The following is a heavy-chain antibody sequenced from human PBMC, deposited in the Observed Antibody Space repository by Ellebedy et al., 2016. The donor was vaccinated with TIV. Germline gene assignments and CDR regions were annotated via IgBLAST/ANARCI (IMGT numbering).Heavy chain of an antibody. V-gene: IGHV3-7*01. D-gene: IGHD2-2*01. CDR2: INQEGSDK. J-gene: IGHJ4*02. Sequence: GESLKISCAASEFAFETDWMTWVRQAPGKGLEWVANINQEGSDKSYVDSVKGRFTIFRDNAKSSLDLQMNSLRAEDTAVYYCARGGATSSRYWRNWGQGALVTVSS. CDR1: EFAFETDW. CDR3: ARGGATSSRYWRN.